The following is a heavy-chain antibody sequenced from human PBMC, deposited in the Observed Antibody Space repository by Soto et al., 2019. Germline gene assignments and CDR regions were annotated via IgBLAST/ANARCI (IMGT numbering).Heavy chain of an antibody. Sequence: SETLSLSCAVYGGSFSGYYWSWIRQPPGKGLEWIGEINHSGSTNYNPSLKSRVTISVDTSKNQFSLKLSSVTAADTAVYYCARGLYCSGGSCYIGIESPVRYFDYRGQGPLVTVSS. J-gene: IGHJ4*02. CDR2: INHSGST. CDR1: GGSFSGYY. CDR3: ARGLYCSGGSCYIGIESPVRYFDY. D-gene: IGHD2-15*01. V-gene: IGHV4-34*01.